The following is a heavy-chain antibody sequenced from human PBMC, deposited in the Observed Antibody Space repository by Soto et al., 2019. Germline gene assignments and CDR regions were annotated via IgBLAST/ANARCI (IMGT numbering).Heavy chain of an antibody. CDR1: GYTFSNYG. D-gene: IGHD2-2*01. CDR3: ARVVPGAEAWFGP. Sequence: ASVKVSCKTSGYTFSNYGITWVRQAPGQPLEWLGWISLYSDGTNYTQKFQGRVSMTTDTSTTTAYMELRSLRSDDTAVYYCARVVPGAEAWFGPWGQGTLVTVSS. CDR2: ISLYSDGT. J-gene: IGHJ5*02. V-gene: IGHV1-18*01.